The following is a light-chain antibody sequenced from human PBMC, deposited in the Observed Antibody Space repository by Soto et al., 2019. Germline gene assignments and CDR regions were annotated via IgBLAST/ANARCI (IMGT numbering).Light chain of an antibody. CDR1: SSDVGGYNY. CDR3: KSYAGSNTYV. V-gene: IGLV2-14*01. CDR2: EVS. Sequence: QSVLTQPASVSGSPGQSITISCTGTSSDVGGYNYVSWYQQHPGKAPKLMIYEVSNRPSGVSNRFSGSKSGNAASLTISGLQAEDEADYFCKSYAGSNTYVFGSGTEVTVL. J-gene: IGLJ1*01.